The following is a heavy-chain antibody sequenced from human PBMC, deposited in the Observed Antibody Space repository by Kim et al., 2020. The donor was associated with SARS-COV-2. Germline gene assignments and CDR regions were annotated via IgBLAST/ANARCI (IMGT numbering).Heavy chain of an antibody. V-gene: IGHV1-46*01. Sequence: ASVKVSCKASGYTFTSYYMHWVRQAPGQGLEWMGIINPSGGSTSYAQKFQGRVTMTRDTSTSTVYMELSSLRSEDTAVYYCARDQKRITIFGVLRRVGMDVWGQGTTVTVSS. D-gene: IGHD3-3*01. J-gene: IGHJ6*02. CDR1: GYTFTSYY. CDR2: INPSGGST. CDR3: ARDQKRITIFGVLRRVGMDV.